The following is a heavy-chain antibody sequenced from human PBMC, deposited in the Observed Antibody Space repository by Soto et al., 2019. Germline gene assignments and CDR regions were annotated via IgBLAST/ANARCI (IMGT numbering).Heavy chain of an antibody. CDR1: GGSISSSSYY. D-gene: IGHD6-13*01. J-gene: IGHJ4*02. CDR2: IYYSGST. Sequence: PSETLSLTCTVSGGSISSSSYYWGWIRQPPGKRLEWIGSIYYSGSTYYNPSLKSRVTISVDTSKNQFSLKLSSVTAADTAVYYCARMEVKYSSSWGDYWGQGTLVTVSS. V-gene: IGHV4-39*01. CDR3: ARMEVKYSSSWGDY.